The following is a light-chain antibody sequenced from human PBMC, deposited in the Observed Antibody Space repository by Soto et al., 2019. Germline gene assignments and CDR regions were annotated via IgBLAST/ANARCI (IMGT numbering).Light chain of an antibody. Sequence: DIVMTQSPLSLPVTPGQPASISCKSSQSPVYSDGVTYLNWFQQRPGQSPRRLIYQVSIRDSGVPDRFSGSGSGTVFTLRISRVEAEDVGSYYCMQGAHWPWTFGQGTKV. V-gene: IGKV2-30*01. CDR3: MQGAHWPWT. CDR1: QSPVYSDGVTY. J-gene: IGKJ1*01. CDR2: QVS.